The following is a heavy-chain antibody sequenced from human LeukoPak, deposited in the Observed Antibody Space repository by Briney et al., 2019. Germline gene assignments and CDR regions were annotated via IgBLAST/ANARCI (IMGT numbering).Heavy chain of an antibody. CDR2: IYTSGST. V-gene: IGHV4-4*07. Sequence: SETLSLTCTVSGGSISSYHWSWIRQPAGKGLEWIGRIYTSGSTNYNPSLKSRVTMSVDTSKNQFSLKLSSVTAADTAVYYCARGTSFYYDSSGYYYADRGFDPWGQGTLVTVSS. D-gene: IGHD3-22*01. J-gene: IGHJ5*02. CDR1: GGSISSYH. CDR3: ARGTSFYYDSSGYYYADRGFDP.